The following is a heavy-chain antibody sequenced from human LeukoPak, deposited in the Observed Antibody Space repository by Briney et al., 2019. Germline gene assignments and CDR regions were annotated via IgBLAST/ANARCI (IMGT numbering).Heavy chain of an antibody. D-gene: IGHD4-23*01. CDR3: ARDAWGDYGGNKVAFDI. J-gene: IGHJ3*02. CDR1: GGSISSYY. CDR2: IYYSGST. Sequence: SETLSLTCTVSGGSISSYYWSWIRQPPGKGLEWIGYIYYSGSTNYNPSLNSRVTISVDTSKNQFSLKLSSVTAADTAVYYCARDAWGDYGGNKVAFDIWGQGTMVTVSS. V-gene: IGHV4-59*01.